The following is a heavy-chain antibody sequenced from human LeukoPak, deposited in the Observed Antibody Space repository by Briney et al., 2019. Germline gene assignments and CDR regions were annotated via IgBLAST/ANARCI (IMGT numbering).Heavy chain of an antibody. CDR3: ARWVGSSGRFDC. CDR2: IYTSGST. Sequence: SETLSLTCTVSGGSISSYYWSWIRQPAGKGLEWIGRIYTSGSTNYNPSLKSRVTMSVDTSKNQFSLQLNSVTPEDTAVYYCARWVGSSGRFDCWDQGTLVTVSS. V-gene: IGHV4-4*07. J-gene: IGHJ4*02. CDR1: GGSISSYY. D-gene: IGHD3-22*01.